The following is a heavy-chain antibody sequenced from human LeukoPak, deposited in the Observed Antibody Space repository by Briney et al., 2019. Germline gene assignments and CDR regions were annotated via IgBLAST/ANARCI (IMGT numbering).Heavy chain of an antibody. CDR3: ARPHYGDYAAFDI. CDR2: IYSGGST. Sequence: GGSLRLSCAASGFTFSNAWMSWVRQAPGKGLEWVSVIYSGGSTYYADSVKGRFTISRDNSKNTLYLQMNSLRAEDTAVYYCARPHYGDYAAFDIWGQGTMVTVSS. CDR1: GFTFSNAW. D-gene: IGHD4-17*01. J-gene: IGHJ3*02. V-gene: IGHV3-66*04.